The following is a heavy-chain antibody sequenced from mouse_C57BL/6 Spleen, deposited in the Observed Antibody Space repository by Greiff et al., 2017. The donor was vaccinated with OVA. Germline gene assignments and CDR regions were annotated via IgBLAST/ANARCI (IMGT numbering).Heavy chain of an antibody. D-gene: IGHD1-1*01. V-gene: IGHV1-19*01. J-gene: IGHJ2*01. CDR3: ARDEGTTVEYYFDY. CDR1: GYTFTDYY. Sequence: EVQLQQSGPVLVKPGASVKMSCKASGYTFTDYYMNWVKQSPGKSLEWIGVINPYNGGTSYNQKFKGKATLTVDKSSSTAYMELNSLTSEDSAVYYCARDEGTTVEYYFDYWGQGTTLTVSS. CDR2: INPYNGGT.